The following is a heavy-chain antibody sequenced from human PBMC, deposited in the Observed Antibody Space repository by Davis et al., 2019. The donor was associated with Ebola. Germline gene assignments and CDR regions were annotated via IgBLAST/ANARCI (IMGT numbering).Heavy chain of an antibody. Sequence: GESLRISCAASGFTFSSYSMNWVRQAPGKGLEWLSAISADAASTYYADSVKGRFTISRDISTNTVYLQMSSLGVADTALYYCARELGYGSGVDYWGQGTLVTVSS. J-gene: IGHJ4*02. V-gene: IGHV3-23*01. D-gene: IGHD3-10*01. CDR2: ISADAAST. CDR1: GFTFSSYS. CDR3: ARELGYGSGVDY.